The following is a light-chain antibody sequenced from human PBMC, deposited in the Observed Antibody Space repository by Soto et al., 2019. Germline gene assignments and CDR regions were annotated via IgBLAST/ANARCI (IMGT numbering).Light chain of an antibody. CDR2: AAS. J-gene: IGKJ5*01. CDR1: QDLDRW. CDR3: QQLNSYSIT. Sequence: DIQMTQSPSSLSASVGDRVTITCRASQDLDRWLAWYQQKPGEAPKVLIFAASSLQSGLPSRFSGGGSGTDFSLTISSLQPEDFATYYCQQLNSYSITFGQGTRLEIK. V-gene: IGKV1-12*01.